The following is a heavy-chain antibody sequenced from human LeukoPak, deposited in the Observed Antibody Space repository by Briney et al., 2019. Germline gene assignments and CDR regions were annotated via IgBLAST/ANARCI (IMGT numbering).Heavy chain of an antibody. CDR1: GFTFSSYS. CDR3: AKPGGAYCSSTSCSVSHFDY. D-gene: IGHD2-2*01. CDR2: ITSSSSYI. J-gene: IGHJ4*02. V-gene: IGHV3-21*01. Sequence: GGSLRLSCAASGFTFSSYSVNWVRQAPGKGLEWVSLITSSSSYIYYADSVKGRFTISRDNAKNSLYLQMNSLRAEDTAVYYCAKPGGAYCSSTSCSVSHFDYWGQGTLVTVSS.